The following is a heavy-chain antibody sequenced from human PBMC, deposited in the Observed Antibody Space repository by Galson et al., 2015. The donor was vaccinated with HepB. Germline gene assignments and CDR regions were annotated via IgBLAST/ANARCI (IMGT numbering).Heavy chain of an antibody. CDR2: ISASGGST. CDR1: GFTFSDYG. Sequence: SLRLSCAASGFTFSDYGMRWVRQAPGKGLVWVSAISASGGSTKFADSVKGRFTISRDNAKNTVYLQLNSLRAEDTAVYYCAGGRYCSADCYSSFASWGQGTLVTVSP. D-gene: IGHD2-21*01. V-gene: IGHV3-23*01. J-gene: IGHJ4*02. CDR3: AGGRYCSADCYSSFAS.